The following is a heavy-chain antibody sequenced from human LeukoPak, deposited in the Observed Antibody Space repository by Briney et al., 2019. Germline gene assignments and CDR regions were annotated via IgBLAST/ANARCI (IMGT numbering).Heavy chain of an antibody. D-gene: IGHD4-17*01. CDR3: ARDNGPTVTTDAFDI. CDR1: GGTFSSYA. J-gene: IGHJ3*02. V-gene: IGHV1-69*13. Sequence: SVKVSRKASGGTFSSYAISWVRQAPGQGLEWMGGIIPIFGTANYAQKFQGRVTITADESTSTAYMELSSLRSEDTAVYYCARDNGPTVTTDAFDIWGQGTMVTVSS. CDR2: IIPIFGTA.